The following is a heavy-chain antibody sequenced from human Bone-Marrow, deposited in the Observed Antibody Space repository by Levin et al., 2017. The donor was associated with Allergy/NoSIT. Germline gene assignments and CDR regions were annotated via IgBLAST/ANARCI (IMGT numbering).Heavy chain of an antibody. D-gene: IGHD3-10*01. CDR2: INPNSGGT. J-gene: IGHJ4*02. Sequence: ASVKVSCKASGYTFTGYYMHWVRQAPGQGLEWMGRINPNSGGTNYAQKFQGRVTMTRDTSISTAYMELSRLRSDDTAVYYCARERSWFRENDFDYWGQGTLVTVSS. CDR3: ARERSWFRENDFDY. CDR1: GYTFTGYY. V-gene: IGHV1-2*06.